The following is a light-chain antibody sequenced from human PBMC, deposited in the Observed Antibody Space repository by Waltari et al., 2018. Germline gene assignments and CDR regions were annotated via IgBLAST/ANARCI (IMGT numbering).Light chain of an antibody. J-gene: IGKJ4*01. CDR3: QQYNSYSLLT. CDR1: QSISNW. CDR2: KAS. V-gene: IGKV1-5*03. Sequence: DIQMTQSTSTLSASVGDRFTIPCRASQSISNWLAWYQQKTGKAPNLLIYKASTLESGVPSRFSGSGSGTEFTLTISSLQPDEFATYYCQQYNSYSLLTFGGGTKVEIK.